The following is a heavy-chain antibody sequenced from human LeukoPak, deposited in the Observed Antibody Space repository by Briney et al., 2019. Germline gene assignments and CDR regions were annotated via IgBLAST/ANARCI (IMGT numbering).Heavy chain of an antibody. CDR3: ARGTPGSGSFDY. J-gene: IGHJ4*02. D-gene: IGHD3-10*01. V-gene: IGHV3-21*01. Sequence: GGSLRLPCAASGFTFSSYSMNWVRQAPGKGLEWVSSISSSSSYIYYADSVKGRFTISRDNAKNSLYLQMNSLRAEDTAVYYCARGTPGSGSFDYWGQGTLVTVSS. CDR1: GFTFSSYS. CDR2: ISSSSSYI.